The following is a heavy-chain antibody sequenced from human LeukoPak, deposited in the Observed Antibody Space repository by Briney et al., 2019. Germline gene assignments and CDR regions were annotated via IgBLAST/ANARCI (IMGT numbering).Heavy chain of an antibody. CDR3: ARAYTTGWSRAFDY. CDR1: GFTFNNYT. V-gene: IGHV3-30*04. Sequence: PGGSLRLSCAASGFTFNNYTMHWVRQAPGKGLEWMAVISYDGSNKYYADSVKGRFTVSRDNSKNTLYLQMNSLRIEDTAVYYCARAYTTGWSRAFDYWGQGTLVPVSS. CDR2: ISYDGSNK. J-gene: IGHJ4*02. D-gene: IGHD6-19*01.